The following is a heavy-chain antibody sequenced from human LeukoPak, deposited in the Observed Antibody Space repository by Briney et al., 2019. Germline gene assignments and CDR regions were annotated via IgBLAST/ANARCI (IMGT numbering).Heavy chain of an antibody. V-gene: IGHV4-59*01. CDR2: IYYSGST. CDR1: GGSISSYY. CDR3: ARSPSGGYSGYGTFDY. D-gene: IGHD5-12*01. Sequence: SETLSVTCTVSGGSISSYYWSWIRQPPGKGLEWIGYIYYSGSTNYNPSLKSRVTISVDTSKNQFSLKLSSVTAADTAVYYCARSPSGGYSGYGTFDYWGQGTLVTVSS. J-gene: IGHJ4*02.